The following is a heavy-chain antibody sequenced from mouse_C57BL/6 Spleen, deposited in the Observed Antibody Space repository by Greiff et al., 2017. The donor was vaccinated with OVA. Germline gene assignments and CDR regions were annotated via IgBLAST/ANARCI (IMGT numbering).Heavy chain of an antibody. V-gene: IGHV1-26*01. Sequence: EVQLQQSGPELVKPGASVKISCKASGYTFTDYYMNWVKQSHGKSLEWIGDINPDNGGTSYNQKFKSKATLTVDKSSSTAYMERRSLTSEDSAVYYWASVEAWFAYWGQGTPVTGSA. CDR2: INPDNGGT. D-gene: IGHD1-1*01. J-gene: IGHJ3*01. CDR1: GYTFTDYY. CDR3: ASVEAWFAY.